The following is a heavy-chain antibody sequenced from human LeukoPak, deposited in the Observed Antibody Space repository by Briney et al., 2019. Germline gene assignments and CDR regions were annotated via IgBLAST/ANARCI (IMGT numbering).Heavy chain of an antibody. J-gene: IGHJ4*02. CDR3: AKDVLRAADYFDY. CDR2: ISGSGGNT. CDR1: GFTFSNYG. Sequence: GGSLRPSCAASGFTFSNYGMTWIRQAPGKGLEWVSGISGSGGNTYLADAVKGRFTVSRDNSKNTLYLQMNSLRAEDTAVYYCAKDVLRAADYFDYWGQGTLVTVSS. V-gene: IGHV3-23*01. D-gene: IGHD2-15*01.